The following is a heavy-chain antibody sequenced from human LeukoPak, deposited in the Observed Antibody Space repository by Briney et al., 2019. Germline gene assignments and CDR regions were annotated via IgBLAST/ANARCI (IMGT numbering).Heavy chain of an antibody. CDR3: ATGYSSSWYSYYYYYGMDV. D-gene: IGHD6-13*01. CDR1: GFTFSSYA. CDR2: ISGSGGST. V-gene: IGHV3-23*01. Sequence: QPGGSLRLSCAASGFTFSSYAMSWVRQAPGKGLEWVSAISGSGGSTYSADSVNGRFTISGDNSNNTLYLQMNSLRDDKTAVYYCATGYSSSWYSYYYYYGMDVWGQGTTVTVSS. J-gene: IGHJ6*02.